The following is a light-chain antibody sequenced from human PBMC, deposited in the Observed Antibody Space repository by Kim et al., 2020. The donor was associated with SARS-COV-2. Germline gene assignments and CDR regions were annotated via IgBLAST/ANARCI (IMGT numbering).Light chain of an antibody. CDR2: TND. CDR3: AAWDDSLNGVV. CDR1: SSNIGSNI. J-gene: IGLJ2*01. V-gene: IGLV1-44*01. Sequence: GKRVTISCSGSSSNIGSNIVNWYQQLPGTAPKLLIYTNDQRPSGVPDRFSGSKSGTSASLAISGLQSEDEADYYCAAWDDSLNGVVFGGGTQLTVL.